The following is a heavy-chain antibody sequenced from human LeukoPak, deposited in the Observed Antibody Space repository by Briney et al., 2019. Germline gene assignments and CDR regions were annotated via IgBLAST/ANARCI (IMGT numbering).Heavy chain of an antibody. CDR3: ARRCYDSSGFDY. V-gene: IGHV3-23*01. D-gene: IGHD3-22*01. J-gene: IGHJ4*02. CDR2: ISGSGGST. CDR1: GFTISGYY. Sequence: PGGSLRLSCAASGFTISGYYMTWVRQAPGKGLEWVSAISGSGGSTYYADSVKGRFTISRDNSKNTLYLQMNSLRAEDTAVYYCARRCYDSSGFDYWGQGTLVTVSS.